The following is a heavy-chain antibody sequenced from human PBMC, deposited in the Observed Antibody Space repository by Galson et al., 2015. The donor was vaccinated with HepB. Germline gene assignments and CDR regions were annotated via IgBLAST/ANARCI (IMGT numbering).Heavy chain of an antibody. CDR1: GGTFSSYT. D-gene: IGHD3-9*01. V-gene: IGHV1-69*04. CDR2: IIPILGIA. J-gene: IGHJ4*02. Sequence: SVKVSCKASGGTFSSYTISWVRQAPGQGLEWMGRIIPILGIANYAQKFQGRVTITADKSTSTAYMELSSLRSEDTAVYYCARDSSYDILTGHTSGAFDYWGQGTLVTVSS. CDR3: ARDSSYDILTGHTSGAFDY.